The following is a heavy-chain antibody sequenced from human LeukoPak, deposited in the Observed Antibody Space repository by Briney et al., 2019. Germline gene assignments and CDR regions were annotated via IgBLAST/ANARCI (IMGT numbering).Heavy chain of an antibody. D-gene: IGHD3-3*01. V-gene: IGHV1-24*01. CDR2: FVPEDAET. Sequence: ASVKVSCKLSGYTGIELSMHWVRQAPGKGLEWMGGFVPEDAETIYAQKFQGRVTMTEDTSTDTAYMELSSLTSEDTAVYYCATHTIVGVVTHAFHIWGQGTLVTVSS. CDR1: GYTGIELS. CDR3: ATHTIVGVVTHAFHI. J-gene: IGHJ3*02.